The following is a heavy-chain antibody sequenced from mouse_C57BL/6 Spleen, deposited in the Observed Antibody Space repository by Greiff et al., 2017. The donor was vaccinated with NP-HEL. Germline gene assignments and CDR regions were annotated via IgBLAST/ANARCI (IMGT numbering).Heavy chain of an antibody. CDR3: RISTINA. CDR2: TDPANGNT. CDR1: GYNIKDIY. Sequence: EVQLQQSGAELVKPAASLKLSCTASGYNIKDIYIHWVKQRPEKGLERIRRTDPANGNTKYDPKFQGKATITADTSSNTAYLQLSSLTSEDTAVHYWRISTINAWGQGTTLTGSS. D-gene: IGHD5-2*01. V-gene: IGHV14-3*02. J-gene: IGHJ2*01.